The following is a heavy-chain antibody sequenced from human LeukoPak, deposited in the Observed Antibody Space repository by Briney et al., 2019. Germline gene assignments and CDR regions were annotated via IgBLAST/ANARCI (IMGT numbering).Heavy chain of an antibody. J-gene: IGHJ2*01. D-gene: IGHD7-27*01. CDR3: ARDHRLLGIQYFDL. CDR1: GGTFSSYA. CDR2: IIPIFGTA. V-gene: IGHV1-69*05. Sequence: SVKVSCKASGGTFSSYAISWVRQAPGQGLEWMGGIIPIFGTANYAQKFQGRVTITTDESTSTAYMELSSLRSEDTAVYYCARDHRLLGIQYFDLWGRGTLVTVSS.